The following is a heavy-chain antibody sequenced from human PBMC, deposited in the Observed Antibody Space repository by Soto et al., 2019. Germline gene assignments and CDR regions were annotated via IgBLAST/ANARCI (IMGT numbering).Heavy chain of an antibody. V-gene: IGHV4-59*01. D-gene: IGHD6-6*01. Sequence: PSETLSLTCTVSGGSISRYYWTWIRQPPGKGLEWIGNIHYTGTTHYNPSLKSRNTISLGTSKSQFPQKLSSVTAADTAVYYCAIDLSISSTDGPLDPWGHGTLVTVSS. J-gene: IGHJ5*02. CDR2: IHYTGTT. CDR1: GGSISRYY. CDR3: AIDLSISSTDGPLDP.